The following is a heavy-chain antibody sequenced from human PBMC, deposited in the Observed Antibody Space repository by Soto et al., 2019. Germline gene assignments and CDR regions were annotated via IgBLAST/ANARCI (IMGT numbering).Heavy chain of an antibody. J-gene: IGHJ5*02. CDR3: ARGGLRGYSYGA. V-gene: IGHV3-33*01. Sequence: GESLKISCAASGFTFSSYGMHWVRQAPGKGLEWVAVIWYDGSNKYYADSVKGRFTISRDNSKNTLYLQMNSLRAEDTAVYYCARGGLRGYSYGAWGQGTLVTVSS. CDR2: IWYDGSNK. CDR1: GFTFSSYG. D-gene: IGHD5-18*01.